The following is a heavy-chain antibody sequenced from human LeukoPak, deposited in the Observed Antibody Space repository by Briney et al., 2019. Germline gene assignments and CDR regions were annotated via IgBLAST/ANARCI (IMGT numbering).Heavy chain of an antibody. V-gene: IGHV3-23*01. CDR1: GFTFGSYA. CDR3: AKHGYSSSWHFGY. CDR2: ISASGDST. J-gene: IGHJ4*02. D-gene: IGHD6-13*01. Sequence: GRSLRLSCAASGFTFGSYAMSWVRQAPGKGLEWVSAISASGDSTYYADSVKGRFTISRDNSKSTLYLQMNSLRAEDTAVYYCAKHGYSSSWHFGYWGQGTLVTVSS.